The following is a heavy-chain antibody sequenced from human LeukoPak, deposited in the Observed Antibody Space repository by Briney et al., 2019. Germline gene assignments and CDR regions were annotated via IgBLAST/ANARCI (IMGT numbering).Heavy chain of an antibody. Sequence: GGSLTLSCAASGFTVSSTYMNWVRQAPGKGLEWVSVIYSGSTTYYADSVKSRFTISRDSSKNTLSLQMNSLRAEETGVYYCARAKQSGYPGGFDHWGQGTLVTVSS. CDR1: GFTVSSTY. D-gene: IGHD5-12*01. CDR3: ARAKQSGYPGGFDH. J-gene: IGHJ4*02. CDR2: IYSGSTT. V-gene: IGHV3-66*01.